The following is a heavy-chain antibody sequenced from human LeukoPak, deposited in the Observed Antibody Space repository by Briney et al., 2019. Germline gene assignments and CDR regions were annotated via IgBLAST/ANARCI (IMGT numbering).Heavy chain of an antibody. CDR2: INWNGGST. V-gene: IGHV3-20*04. CDR1: GFTFDDYG. J-gene: IGHJ4*02. CDR3: ARGLYCTNGVCFPTDY. Sequence: PGGSLRLSCAASGFTFDDYGMSWVRQAPGKGLEWVSGINWNGGSTGYADSVKGRFTISRDNAKNSLYLQMNSLRAEDTALYYCARGLYCTNGVCFPTDYWGQGTLVTVSS. D-gene: IGHD2-8*01.